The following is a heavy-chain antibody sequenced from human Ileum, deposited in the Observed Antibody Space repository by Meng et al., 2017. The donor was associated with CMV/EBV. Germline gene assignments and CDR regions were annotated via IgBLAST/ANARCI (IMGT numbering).Heavy chain of an antibody. D-gene: IGHD2-2*01. CDR1: GFTFSDHY. J-gene: IGHJ3*01. CDR2: TRNKANSYTT. CDR3: VRVRYCTSTTCRGAFDV. V-gene: IGHV3-72*01. Sequence: GGSLRLSCAASGFTFSDHYMDWVRQAPGKGLEWVGRTRNKANSYTTEYAASVKGRFTISRDDSKDSLYLQMNSLKTEDTAVYYCVRVRYCTSTTCRGAFDVWGQGTMVTVSS.